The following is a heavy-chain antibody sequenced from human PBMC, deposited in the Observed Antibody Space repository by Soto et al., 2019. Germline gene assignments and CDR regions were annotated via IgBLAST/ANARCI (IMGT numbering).Heavy chain of an antibody. J-gene: IGHJ3*02. CDR3: ARALKAWAIVNDAFDI. CDR1: GGSISSGDYY. Sequence: QVQLQESGPGLVKPSQTLSLTCTVSGGSISSGDYYWSWIRQPPGKGLEWIGYIYYSGSTYYNPSLKSRVTISVDTSKNQFSLKLSSVTAADTAVYYCARALKAWAIVNDAFDIWGQGTMVTVSS. V-gene: IGHV4-30-4*01. CDR2: IYYSGST. D-gene: IGHD3-16*02.